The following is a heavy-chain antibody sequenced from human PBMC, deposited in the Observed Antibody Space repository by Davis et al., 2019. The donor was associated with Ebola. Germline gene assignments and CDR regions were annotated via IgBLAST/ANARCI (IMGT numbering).Heavy chain of an antibody. D-gene: IGHD3-3*01. CDR2: VSNDGSNK. J-gene: IGHJ6*04. Sequence: GESLKISCAASGFTFSNYAMHWVRQAPGKGLEWVARVSNDGSNKYYADSVKGRFTISRDNSKNTLYLQMNSLRAEDTAVYYCAKSGLSFGVVKYHYGMDVWGKGTTVTVSS. CDR1: GFTFSNYA. V-gene: IGHV3-30*18. CDR3: AKSGLSFGVVKYHYGMDV.